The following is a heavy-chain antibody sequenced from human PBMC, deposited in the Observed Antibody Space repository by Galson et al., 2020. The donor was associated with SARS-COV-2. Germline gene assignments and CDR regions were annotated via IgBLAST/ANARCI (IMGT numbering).Heavy chain of an antibody. CDR2: LNPNSGRH. J-gene: IGHJ6*02. CDR1: GYTFNGHY. Sequence: ASVKVSCKPTGYTFNGHYMHWVRQATGQGLEWMGWLNPNSGRHKNAQKIKGRVTMTRDTSISTAYRELSRLRSDDTAIYYCARAGQSPYYYCYYKRDVWGQGTTVTVSS. D-gene: IGHD3-10*01. V-gene: IGHV1-2*02. CDR3: ARAGQSPYYYCYYKRDV.